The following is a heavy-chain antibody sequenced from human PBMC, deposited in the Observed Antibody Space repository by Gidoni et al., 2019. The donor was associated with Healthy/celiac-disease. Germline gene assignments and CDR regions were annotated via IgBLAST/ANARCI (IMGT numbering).Heavy chain of an antibody. CDR3: AGGVAVAGTGALRN. V-gene: IGHV4-59*01. Sequence: QVQLQESGPGLVTPLETLSLTCTVSGGSISSYYWCWIRQPPGKGLAWIGYIYYSRSTNYNPSLKSRVTISVDTSKNQFSLKLSCVTAADTAVYYCAGGVAVAGTGALRNWGQGTLVTVSS. CDR1: GGSISSYY. CDR2: IYYSRST. D-gene: IGHD6-19*01. J-gene: IGHJ4*02.